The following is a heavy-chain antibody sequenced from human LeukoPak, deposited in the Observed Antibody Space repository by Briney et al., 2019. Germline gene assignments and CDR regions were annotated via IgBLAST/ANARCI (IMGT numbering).Heavy chain of an antibody. D-gene: IGHD2-15*01. CDR1: GFTVSSTY. Sequence: PGGSLRLSCAASGFTVSSTYMSWVRQAPGKGLEWVSVIYSGGKVYYIDSVKGRFTISRGTSKNTLYLQMNSLRVEDTAVYFCAGRHCSGGGCYFAGADPFDYWGQGTLVTVSS. J-gene: IGHJ4*02. CDR3: AGRHCSGGGCYFAGADPFDY. CDR2: IYSGGKV. V-gene: IGHV3-53*01.